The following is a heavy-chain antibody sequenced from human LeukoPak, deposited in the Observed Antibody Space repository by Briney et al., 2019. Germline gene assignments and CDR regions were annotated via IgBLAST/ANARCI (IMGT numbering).Heavy chain of an antibody. CDR2: ISYDGSNK. CDR3: ARAVGPFDY. CDR1: GFTFSYYT. J-gene: IGHJ4*02. Sequence: GGSLRLSCAASGFTFSYYTMHWVRQAPGKGLEWVAVISYDGSNKYYADSVKGRFTISRDNPKNTLYLQMNSLRAEDTAVYYCARAVGPFDYWGQGTLVTVSS. V-gene: IGHV3-30-3*01. D-gene: IGHD3/OR15-3a*01.